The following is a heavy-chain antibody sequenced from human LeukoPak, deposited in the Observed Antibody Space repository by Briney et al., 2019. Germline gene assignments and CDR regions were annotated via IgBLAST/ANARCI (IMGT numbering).Heavy chain of an antibody. CDR1: GFTFSNHG. CDR2: IYSGGST. J-gene: IGHJ5*02. Sequence: GGSLRLSCAASGFTFSNHGMNWVRQAPGKGLEWVSGIYSGGSTYYADSVQGRFTISRDNSKNTLYLQMDSLRAEDTAVYYCAKVSGWYIGNWFDPWGQGTLVTVSS. V-gene: IGHV3-53*05. D-gene: IGHD6-19*01. CDR3: AKVSGWYIGNWFDP.